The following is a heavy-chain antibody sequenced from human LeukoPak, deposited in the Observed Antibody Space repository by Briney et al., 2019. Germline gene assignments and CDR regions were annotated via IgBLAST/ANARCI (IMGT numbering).Heavy chain of an antibody. Sequence: GASVKVSCKASGYTFTGYYMHWVRQAPGQGLEWMGWINPNSGGTNYAQEFQGRVTMTRDTSISTAYMELSRLRSDDTAVYYCARGAMVLNFDYWGQGTLVTVSS. CDR1: GYTFTGYY. CDR3: ARGAMVLNFDY. J-gene: IGHJ4*02. D-gene: IGHD5-18*01. V-gene: IGHV1-2*02. CDR2: INPNSGGT.